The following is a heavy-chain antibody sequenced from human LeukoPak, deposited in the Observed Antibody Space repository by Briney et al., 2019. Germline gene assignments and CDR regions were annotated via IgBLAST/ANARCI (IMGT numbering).Heavy chain of an antibody. D-gene: IGHD4-17*01. V-gene: IGHV4-38-2*02. Sequence: PSETLSLTCTVSGYSISSGYYWGWIRQPPGKGLEWIGSIYHSGSTYYNPSLKSRVTISVDTSKNKFSLKLSSVTAADTAVYYCARDRGHDYGDRPVDYWGQGTLVTVSS. CDR2: IYHSGST. CDR1: GYSISSGYY. CDR3: ARDRGHDYGDRPVDY. J-gene: IGHJ4*02.